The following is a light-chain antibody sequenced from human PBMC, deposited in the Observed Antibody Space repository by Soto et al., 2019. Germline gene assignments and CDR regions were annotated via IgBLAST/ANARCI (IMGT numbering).Light chain of an antibody. CDR2: AAS. CDR1: QSISSY. CDR3: QQQDRTPWT. J-gene: IGKJ1*01. V-gene: IGKV1-39*01. Sequence: DIQMTQSPSSLSASVGDRVTITCRASQSISSYLNWYQQKPGKAPKLLIYAASSLQSGVPSRFSGSGSGTDFTLTIHSLQPEDFATYYCQQQDRTPWTFGQGTKLEIK.